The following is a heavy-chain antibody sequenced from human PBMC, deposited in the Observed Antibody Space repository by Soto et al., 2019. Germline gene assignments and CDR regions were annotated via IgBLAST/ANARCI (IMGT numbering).Heavy chain of an antibody. D-gene: IGHD1-26*01. V-gene: IGHV3-21*01. CDR1: GFTFSSYS. CDR3: ARVEQGAFDY. Sequence: EVQLVESGGGLVKPGGSLRLSCAASGFTFSSYSMNWVRQAPGKGLEWVSSISSSSSYIYYPDSVKGRFTISRDNAKNSLYLQMNSLRAEDTAVYYCARVEQGAFDYWGQGTLVTVSS. J-gene: IGHJ4*02. CDR2: ISSSSSYI.